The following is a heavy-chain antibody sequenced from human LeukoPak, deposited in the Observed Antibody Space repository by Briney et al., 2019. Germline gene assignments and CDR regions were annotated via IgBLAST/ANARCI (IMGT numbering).Heavy chain of an antibody. D-gene: IGHD5-12*01. J-gene: IGHJ4*02. CDR2: INHSGST. CDR1: GGSFSGYY. CDR3: ARGADSGYDYFDY. V-gene: IGHV4-34*01. Sequence: SETLSLTCAVYGGSFSGYYWSWIRQPPGKGLERIGEINHSGSTNYNPSLKSRVTISVNTSKNQFSLKLSSVTAADTAVYYCARGADSGYDYFDYWGQGTLVTVSS.